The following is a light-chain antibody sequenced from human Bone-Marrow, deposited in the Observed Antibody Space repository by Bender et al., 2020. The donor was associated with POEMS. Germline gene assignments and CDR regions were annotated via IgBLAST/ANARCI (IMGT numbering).Light chain of an antibody. J-gene: IGLJ3*02. CDR2: DVS. CDR1: SSDVGGYNY. V-gene: IGLV2-14*03. Sequence: QSALTQPASVSGSPGQSITISCTGTSSDVGGYNYVSWYQQHPGKVPKLVIFDVSNRPSGISDRFSGSKSGNTASLTISGLQAEDEAEYYCCSYAGRTTWVFGGGTKVTVL. CDR3: CSYAGRTTWV.